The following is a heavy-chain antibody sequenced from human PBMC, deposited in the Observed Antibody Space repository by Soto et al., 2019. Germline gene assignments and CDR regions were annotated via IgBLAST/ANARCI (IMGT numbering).Heavy chain of an antibody. CDR1: GFTFRNYW. CDR3: ASNYAYAEGYYFYGIDV. V-gene: IGHV3-74*01. D-gene: IGHD2-2*01. Sequence: EVQLVESGGGLVQPGGSLRLSCAASGFTFRNYWMHWVRQAPGKGLVWVSRVNSDGDTTYYADSVKGRFTISRDNAKNTLHRQMNSLGGEDTAVYYCASNYAYAEGYYFYGIDVWGQGTTVTVSS. CDR2: VNSDGDTT. J-gene: IGHJ6*02.